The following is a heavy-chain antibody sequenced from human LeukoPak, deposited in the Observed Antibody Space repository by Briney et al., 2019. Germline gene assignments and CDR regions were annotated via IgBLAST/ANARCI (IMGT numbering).Heavy chain of an antibody. J-gene: IGHJ4*02. Sequence: GGSLRLSCAASGFTFSSYAMSWVRQAPGKGLEWVSTIGGSGDSTYYADSVKGRFTISRDNSKNTLSLQMNSLRAEDTAVYYCARDGEVGFSVDYWGQGTLVTVSS. D-gene: IGHD1-26*01. CDR3: ARDGEVGFSVDY. V-gene: IGHV3-23*01. CDR1: GFTFSSYA. CDR2: IGGSGDST.